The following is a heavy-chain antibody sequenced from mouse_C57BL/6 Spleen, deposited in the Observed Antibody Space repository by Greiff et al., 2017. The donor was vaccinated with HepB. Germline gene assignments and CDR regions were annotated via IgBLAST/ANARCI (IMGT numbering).Heavy chain of an antibody. J-gene: IGHJ3*01. CDR2: LYPRDGST. D-gene: IGHD1-1*01. CDR3: ARIDTTVSY. V-gene: IGHV1-85*01. CDR1: GYTFTSYD. Sequence: QVQLKESGPELVKPGASVKLSCKASGYTFTSYDINWVKQRPGPGLEWIGWLYPRDGSTKDNEKFKGKATLTVDTSASTAYMELHSLKSEDSAVYFGARIDTTVSYWGQGTLVTVSA.